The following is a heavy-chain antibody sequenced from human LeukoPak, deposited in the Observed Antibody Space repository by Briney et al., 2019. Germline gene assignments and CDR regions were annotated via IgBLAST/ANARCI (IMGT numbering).Heavy chain of an antibody. J-gene: IGHJ4*02. CDR3: AKDEGIAVAGFFDY. Sequence: PGGSLRLSCAASGFKFSSYGMHWVRQAPGKGLEWVSGISWNSGSIGYADSVKGRFTISRDNAKNSLYLQMNSLRAEDTALYYCAKDEGIAVAGFFDYWGQGTLVTVSS. CDR1: GFKFSSYG. CDR2: ISWNSGSI. V-gene: IGHV3-9*01. D-gene: IGHD6-19*01.